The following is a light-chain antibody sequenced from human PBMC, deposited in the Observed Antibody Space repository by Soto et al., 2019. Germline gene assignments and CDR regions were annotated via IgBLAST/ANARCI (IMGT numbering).Light chain of an antibody. CDR2: WAS. CDR3: QQYYSTPLT. V-gene: IGKV4-1*01. CDR1: QSVLYSSNNKNY. J-gene: IGKJ4*01. Sequence: DIVMTQSPDSLAVSLGERATINCKSSQSVLYSSNNKNYLAWYQQKPGQPPKLLIYWASTRESGVPDRFSGSGSGTDFTLTISSXQAEDVAVCYCQQYYSTPLTFGGGTKVDIK.